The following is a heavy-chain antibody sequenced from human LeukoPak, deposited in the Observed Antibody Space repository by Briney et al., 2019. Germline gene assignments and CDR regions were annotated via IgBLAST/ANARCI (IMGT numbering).Heavy chain of an antibody. D-gene: IGHD6-19*01. V-gene: IGHV3-23*01. CDR1: GFTFSSYA. CDR3: AKAPYSSGWLPSNSAYFDY. CDR2: ISGSGGST. J-gene: IGHJ4*02. Sequence: GGSLRLSCAASGFTFSSYAMSWVRQGPGKGLEWVSAISGSGGSTYYADSVKGRFTISRDNSKNTLYLQMNSLRAEDTAVYYCAKAPYSSGWLPSNSAYFDYWGQGTLVTVSS.